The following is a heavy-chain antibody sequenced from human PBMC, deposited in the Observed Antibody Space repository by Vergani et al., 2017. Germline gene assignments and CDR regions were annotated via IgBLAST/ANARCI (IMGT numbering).Heavy chain of an antibody. D-gene: IGHD2-21*01. CDR3: AREAYLDIGSGLWNC. CDR1: GYTFTGYY. CDR2: INPNSGGT. J-gene: IGHJ4*02. V-gene: IGHV1-2*02. Sequence: QVQLVQSGAEVKKPGASVKVSCKASGYTFTGYYIHWVRQAPGQGLEWMGWINPNSGGTNYAQKFQGRVTMTRDTSISTAYMELSRLRSDDTAMDYCAREAYLDIGSGLWNCWGQGSVVTVSA.